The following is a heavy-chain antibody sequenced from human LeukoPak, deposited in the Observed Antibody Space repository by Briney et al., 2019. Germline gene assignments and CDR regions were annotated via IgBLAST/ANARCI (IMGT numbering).Heavy chain of an antibody. CDR3: ARDLGYCSSTSCTLKYYYYYMDV. Sequence: SETLSLTCTVSGGSISSYYWSWIRQPAGKGLEWIGRIYTSGSTNYNPSLKSRVTMSVDTSKNQFSLKLSSVTAADTAVYYCARDLGYCSSTSCTLKYYYYYMDVWGKGTTVTVSS. CDR1: GGSISSYY. CDR2: IYTSGST. D-gene: IGHD2-2*01. J-gene: IGHJ6*03. V-gene: IGHV4-4*07.